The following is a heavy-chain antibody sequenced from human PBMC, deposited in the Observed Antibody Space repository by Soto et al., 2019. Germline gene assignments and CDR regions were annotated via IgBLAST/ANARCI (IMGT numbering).Heavy chain of an antibody. CDR3: ASDSSGNAFDV. J-gene: IGHJ3*01. CDR1: GYRFTGYW. V-gene: IGHV5-51*01. Sequence: PGESLKISCKGSGYRFTGYWTAWVRQMPGKGLEWMGIIYPGDSDTRYSPSFQGQVTISVDKSINTAYLQWSSLKASDTAMYYCASDSSGNAFDVWGQGTLVTVSS. CDR2: IYPGDSDT. D-gene: IGHD6-19*01.